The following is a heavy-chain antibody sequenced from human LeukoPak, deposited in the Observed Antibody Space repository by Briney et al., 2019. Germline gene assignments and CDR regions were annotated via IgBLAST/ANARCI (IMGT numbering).Heavy chain of an antibody. CDR1: GFTFSSYG. D-gene: IGHD3-10*01. J-gene: IGHJ3*02. CDR3: AGARGPNDAFDI. Sequence: GGSLRLSCAASGFTFSSYGMHWVRQAPGKGLEWVAVISYDGSNKYYADSVKGRFTISRDNAKNSLYLQMNSLRAEDTAVYYCAGARGPNDAFDIWGQGTMVTVSS. V-gene: IGHV3-30*03. CDR2: ISYDGSNK.